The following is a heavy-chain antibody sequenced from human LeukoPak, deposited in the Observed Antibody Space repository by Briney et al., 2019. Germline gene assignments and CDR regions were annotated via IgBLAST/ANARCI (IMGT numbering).Heavy chain of an antibody. V-gene: IGHV4-34*01. J-gene: IGHJ4*02. CDR2: INHSGST. CDR3: ARGRGYIAV. Sequence: PSETLSLTCAVYGGSFSGYYWSWIRQPPGKGLEWIGEINHSGSTNYNPSLKSRVTISVDTSKNQFSLKLSSVTAADTAVYYCARGRGYIAVWGQGTPVTVSS. D-gene: IGHD6-19*01. CDR1: GGSFSGYY.